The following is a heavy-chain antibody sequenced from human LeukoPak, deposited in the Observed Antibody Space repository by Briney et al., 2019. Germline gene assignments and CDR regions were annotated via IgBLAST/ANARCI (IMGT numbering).Heavy chain of an antibody. J-gene: IGHJ4*02. CDR3: ASSWWELHEARFDY. D-gene: IGHD1-26*01. V-gene: IGHV1-46*01. Sequence: ASVRVSCKASGHTFTGYYMHWVRQAPGQGLEWMGIINPSGGSTSYAQKFQGRVTMTRDMSTSTVYMELSSLRSEDTAVYYCASSWWELHEARFDYWGQGTLVTVSS. CDR2: INPSGGST. CDR1: GHTFTGYY.